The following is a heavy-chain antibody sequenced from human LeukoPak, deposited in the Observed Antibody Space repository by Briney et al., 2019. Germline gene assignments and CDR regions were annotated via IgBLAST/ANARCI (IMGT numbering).Heavy chain of an antibody. Sequence: SETLSLTCTVSGGSISSYYWSWVRQPPGKGLEWIGYIYYSGSTNYNPSLKSRVTISVDTSKNQFSLKLSSVTAADTAVYYCARGGYSYGEYSDYWGQGTLVTVSS. CDR3: ARGGYSYGEYSDY. J-gene: IGHJ4*02. D-gene: IGHD5-18*01. CDR2: IYYSGST. CDR1: GGSISSYY. V-gene: IGHV4-59*01.